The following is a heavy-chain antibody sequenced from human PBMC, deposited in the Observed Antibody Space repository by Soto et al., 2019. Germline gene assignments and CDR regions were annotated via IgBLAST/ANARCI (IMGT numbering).Heavy chain of an antibody. CDR2: IYASGSP. D-gene: IGHD1-26*01. V-gene: IGHV4-59*02. J-gene: IGHJ4*02. CDR3: ARGVGSSPPQY. CDR1: GGSVSVYY. Sequence: SETLSLTCIVSGGSVSVYYWSWIRQSTGQGLEWIGYIYASGSPYYNPSLRSRVTISADTSKNQISLKLTSPTAADTAVYYCARGVGSSPPQYWGRGTLVTVSS.